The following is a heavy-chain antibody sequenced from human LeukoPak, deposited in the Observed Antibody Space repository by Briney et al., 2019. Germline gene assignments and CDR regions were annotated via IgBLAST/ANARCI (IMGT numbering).Heavy chain of an antibody. D-gene: IGHD2-15*01. CDR1: GYTFTSYG. V-gene: IGHV1-18*01. Sequence: ASVKVSCKASGYTFTSYGISWVRQAPGQGLEWMGWISAYNGNTNYAQKFQGRVTMTRDTSISTAYMELSRLRPDDTAVYYCAKARYCSGGSCENWFDPWGQGTLVTVSS. CDR2: ISAYNGNT. CDR3: AKARYCSGGSCENWFDP. J-gene: IGHJ5*02.